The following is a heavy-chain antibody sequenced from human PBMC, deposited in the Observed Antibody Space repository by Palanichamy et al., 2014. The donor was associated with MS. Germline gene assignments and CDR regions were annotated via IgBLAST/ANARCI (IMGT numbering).Heavy chain of an antibody. D-gene: IGHD2-21*02. V-gene: IGHV4-30-4*08. J-gene: IGHJ3*02. CDR3: ARNCGGDCYSYYDAFDI. Sequence: QVQLQESGPGLVKPSQTLSLTCIVSGGSISSGDYYWSWIRQPPGKGLEWIGYISYSGDTYYNPSLKSRVYISVDTSETQFSLELSSVTTADTAVYYCARNCGGDCYSYYDAFDIWGQGTMVTVSS. CDR1: GGSISSGDYY. CDR2: ISYSGDT.